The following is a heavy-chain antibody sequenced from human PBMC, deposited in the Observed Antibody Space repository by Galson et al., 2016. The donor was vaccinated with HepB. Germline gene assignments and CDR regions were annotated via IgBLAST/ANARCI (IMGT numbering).Heavy chain of an antibody. D-gene: IGHD1-26*01. Sequence: SETLSLTCSVSGDSSSRHFWSWIRQSPGKGLEWIGYGDKDGNSNSNPSLKSRVTISVDTSKNQVSLSLGAVTAADTAVYYCARGPVGAMSLYYFDYWGQGTLVTVSS. CDR1: GDSSSRHF. CDR3: ARGPVGAMSLYYFDY. J-gene: IGHJ4*02. V-gene: IGHV4-59*11. CDR2: GDKDGNS.